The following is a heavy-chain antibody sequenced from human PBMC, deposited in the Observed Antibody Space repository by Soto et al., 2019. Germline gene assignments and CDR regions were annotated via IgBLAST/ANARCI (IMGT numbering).Heavy chain of an antibody. CDR1: GGSVRSGSDY. CDR2: IYYSGST. J-gene: IGHJ4*02. D-gene: IGHD3-22*01. V-gene: IGHV4-61*01. Sequence: PSETLSLTCTVSGGSVRSGSDYWSWIRQPPGKGLGWIGYIYYSGSTNYNPSLKSRVTISVDTSKNQFSLKLSSVTAADTAVYYCASMDQADDSSGSFFDYWGQGTLVSVSS. CDR3: ASMDQADDSSGSFFDY.